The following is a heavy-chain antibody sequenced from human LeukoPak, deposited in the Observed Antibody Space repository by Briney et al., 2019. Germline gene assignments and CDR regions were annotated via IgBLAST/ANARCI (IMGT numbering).Heavy chain of an antibody. D-gene: IGHD2/OR15-2a*01. CDR2: IYYSGST. CDR1: GGSISSYY. J-gene: IGHJ4*02. V-gene: IGHV4-59*12. CDR3: ARVGGNINLYYFDY. Sequence: SETLSLTCTVSGGSISSYYWSWIRQPPGKGLEWIGYIYYSGSTNYNPSLKSRVTILVDTSNNHFSLKLTSVTAADTATYYCARVGGNINLYYFDYWGQGTLVTVSS.